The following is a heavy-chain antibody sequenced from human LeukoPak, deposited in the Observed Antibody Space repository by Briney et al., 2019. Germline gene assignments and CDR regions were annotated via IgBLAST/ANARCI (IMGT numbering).Heavy chain of an antibody. CDR3: ARDPGTMVRGISTNYYYYYYMDV. J-gene: IGHJ6*03. CDR1: GYTFTSYY. Sequence: ASVKVSCKASGYTFTSYYMHWVRQAPGQGLEWMGIINPSGGSTSYAQKFQGRVTMTRDMSTSTVYMELSSLRSEDTAVYYCARDPGTMVRGISTNYYYYYYMDVWGKGTTVTVSS. V-gene: IGHV1-46*01. D-gene: IGHD3-10*01. CDR2: INPSGGST.